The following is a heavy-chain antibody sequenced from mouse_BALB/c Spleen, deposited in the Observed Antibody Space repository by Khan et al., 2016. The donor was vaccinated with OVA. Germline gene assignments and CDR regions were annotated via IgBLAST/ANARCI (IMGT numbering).Heavy chain of an antibody. V-gene: IGHV2-6-4*01. CDR1: GFSLSRYN. CDR3: ARAYYRYDGYYAMDY. CDR2: IWGGGGT. J-gene: IGHJ4*01. Sequence: VELVESGPGLVAPSQSLSITCTVSGFSLSRYNIHWVRQPPGKGLEWLGMIWGGGGTDYNSTLKSRLHISKDNSKSQVFLKMNSLQTDDTVMYYCARAYYRYDGYYAMDYWGQGTSVTVSS. D-gene: IGHD2-14*01.